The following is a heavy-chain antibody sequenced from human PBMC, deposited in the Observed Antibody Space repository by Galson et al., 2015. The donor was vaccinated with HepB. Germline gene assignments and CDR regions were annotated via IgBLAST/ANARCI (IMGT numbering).Heavy chain of an antibody. CDR3: ARDKQWLSN. CDR1: GFTFSGYG. J-gene: IGHJ4*02. Sequence: SLRLSCAASGFTFSGYGMHWVRQAPGKGLEWVAVIWYDGSNKYYADSVKGRFTISRDNSKNTLYLQMNSLRAEDTAVYYCARDKQWLSNWGQGTLVTVSS. D-gene: IGHD6-19*01. CDR2: IWYDGSNK. V-gene: IGHV3-33*01.